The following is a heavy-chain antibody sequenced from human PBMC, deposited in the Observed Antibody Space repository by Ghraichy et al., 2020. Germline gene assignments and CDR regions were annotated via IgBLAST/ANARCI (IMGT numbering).Heavy chain of an antibody. V-gene: IGHV3-11*03. CDR3: ARCYDYFAD. Sequence: GGSLRLSCRTSGFTFSDYYMSWIRQAPGKGLEWISYISTTSSYRDNADSVKGRFTISRDNAKSSLYLQMNSLRAEDTAVYYCARCYDYFADWGQGTLVTVSS. CDR2: ISTTSSYR. D-gene: IGHD5-12*01. J-gene: IGHJ4*02. CDR1: GFTFSDYY.